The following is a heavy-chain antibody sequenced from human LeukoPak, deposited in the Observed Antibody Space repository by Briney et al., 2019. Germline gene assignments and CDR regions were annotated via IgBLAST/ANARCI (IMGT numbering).Heavy chain of an antibody. CDR1: GFTFSSYS. Sequence: GGSLRLSCAASGFTFSSYSMNWVRQAPGKGLEWVSSISSSSYIYYADSVKGRFTISRDNAKNSLYLQMNSLTAEDTAVYYCAGVVPAADYYYYYMDVWGKGTTVTVSS. J-gene: IGHJ6*03. CDR3: AGVVPAADYYYYYMDV. CDR2: ISSSSYI. V-gene: IGHV3-21*01. D-gene: IGHD2-2*01.